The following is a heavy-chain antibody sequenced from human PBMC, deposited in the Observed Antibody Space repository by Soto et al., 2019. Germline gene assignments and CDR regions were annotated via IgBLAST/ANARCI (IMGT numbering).Heavy chain of an antibody. CDR3: AKGGRQWLVTSDFNY. CDR1: GFTFSDYA. Sequence: VQLVESGGGVVQPGRSLRLYCEASGFTFSDYAMHWVRQAPGKGLEWVAVVSHDGRNTHYADSVKGRFTISRDSSKNTVSLEMTSLRAEDTAVYYCAKGGRQWLVTSDFNYWGQGAVVTVSS. J-gene: IGHJ4*02. V-gene: IGHV3-30*18. D-gene: IGHD6-19*01. CDR2: VSHDGRNT.